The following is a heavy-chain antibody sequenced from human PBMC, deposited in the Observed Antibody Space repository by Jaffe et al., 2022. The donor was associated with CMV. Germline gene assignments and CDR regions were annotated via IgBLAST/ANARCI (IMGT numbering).Heavy chain of an antibody. CDR2: IRSKANSYAT. V-gene: IGHV3-73*02. Sequence: EVQLVESGGGLVQPGGSLKLSCAASGFTFSGSAMHWVRQASGKGLEWVGRIRSKANSYATAYAASVKGRFTISRDDSKNTAYLQMNSLKTEDTAVYYCTRRGSGGSSQYFQHWGQGTLVTVSS. D-gene: IGHD2-15*01. CDR3: TRRGSGGSSQYFQH. J-gene: IGHJ1*01. CDR1: GFTFSGSA.